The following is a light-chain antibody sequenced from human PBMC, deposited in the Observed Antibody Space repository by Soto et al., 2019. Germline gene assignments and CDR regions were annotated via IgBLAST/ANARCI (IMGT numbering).Light chain of an antibody. J-gene: IGKJ4*01. Sequence: DFQLPQFPSTLSASVGARVTITCRASQSISPWLAWYQQKPGKAPKLLIYKASSLQSGVPSRFSGSGAGTEFTLTISGLQPDDFATYYGQQYHSFPLTFGGGTKVDIK. V-gene: IGKV1-5*03. CDR2: KAS. CDR3: QQYHSFPLT. CDR1: QSISPW.